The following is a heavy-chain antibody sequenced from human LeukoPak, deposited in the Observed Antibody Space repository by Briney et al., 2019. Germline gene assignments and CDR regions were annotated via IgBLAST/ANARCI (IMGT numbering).Heavy chain of an antibody. Sequence: SQTLSLTCTVSGGSISSGSYYWGWIRQPPGKGLEWIGSIYYSGSTYYNPSLKSRVTISVDTSKNQFSLKLSSVTAADTAVYYCARVEWFGRGGEYDYWGQGTLVTVSS. CDR2: IYYSGST. J-gene: IGHJ4*02. CDR1: GGSISSGSYY. CDR3: ARVEWFGRGGEYDY. D-gene: IGHD3-10*01. V-gene: IGHV4-39*07.